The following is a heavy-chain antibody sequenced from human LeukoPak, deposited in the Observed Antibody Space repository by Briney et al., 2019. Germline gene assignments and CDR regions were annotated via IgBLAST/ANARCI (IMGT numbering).Heavy chain of an antibody. CDR3: AGGIGSGSYSRFDY. Sequence: GGSLRLSCAASGFTFSSYWMSWVRQAPGKGLEWVSSISSSSSYIYYADSVKGRFTISRDNAKNSLYLQMNSLRAEDTAVYYCAGGIGSGSYSRFDYWGQGTLVTVSS. V-gene: IGHV3-21*01. CDR2: ISSSSSYI. D-gene: IGHD1-26*01. J-gene: IGHJ4*02. CDR1: GFTFSSYW.